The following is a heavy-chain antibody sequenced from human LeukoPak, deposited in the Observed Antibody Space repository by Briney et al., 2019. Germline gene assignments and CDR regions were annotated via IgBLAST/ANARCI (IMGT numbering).Heavy chain of an antibody. CDR3: AREGTGTAISPTYYFDY. CDR1: GFTFSSYG. Sequence: PGRSLRLSCAASGFTFSSYGMHWVRQAPGNGLESLAVISYDGSNKYYADSVKGRFTIDRDNAKNSLYLQMNSLRAEDTAVYYCAREGTGTAISPTYYFDYWGQGTLVSVSS. J-gene: IGHJ4*02. CDR2: ISYDGSNK. V-gene: IGHV3-30*03. D-gene: IGHD2-21*02.